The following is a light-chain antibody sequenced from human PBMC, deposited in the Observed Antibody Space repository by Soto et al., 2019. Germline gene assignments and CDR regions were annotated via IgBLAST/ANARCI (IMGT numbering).Light chain of an antibody. J-gene: IGLJ1*01. CDR3: CSYAGSYFYV. CDR1: SSDVGGYNY. Sequence: QSALTQPRSVSGSPGQSVTISCTGTSSDVGGYNYVPWYQQHPGKAPKLMIYDVSKRPSGVPDRFSGSKSGNTASLTISGLQAEDEADYYCCSYAGSYFYVFGTGTKLTVL. CDR2: DVS. V-gene: IGLV2-11*01.